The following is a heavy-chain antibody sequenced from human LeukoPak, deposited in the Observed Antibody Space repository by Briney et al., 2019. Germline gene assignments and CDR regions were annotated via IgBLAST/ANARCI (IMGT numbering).Heavy chain of an antibody. CDR3: ARGGYYDSSGYWWNDAFDI. V-gene: IGHV1-69*05. Sequence: SVKVSCKASGGTFSSYAISWVRQAPGRGLEWMGRIIPIFGTANYAQKFQGRVTITTDESTSTAYMELSSLRSEDTAVYYCARGGYYDSSGYWWNDAFDIWGQGTMVTVSS. J-gene: IGHJ3*02. CDR1: GGTFSSYA. D-gene: IGHD3-22*01. CDR2: IIPIFGTA.